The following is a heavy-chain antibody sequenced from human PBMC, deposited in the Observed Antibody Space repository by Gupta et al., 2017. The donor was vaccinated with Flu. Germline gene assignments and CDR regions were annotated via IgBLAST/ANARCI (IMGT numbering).Heavy chain of an antibody. V-gene: IGHV1-18*01. CDR2: ISTYNGNT. Sequence: VQSGAEVKKHGASVKVSCKTSGYTFTNYGVSWVRQAPGQGLEWMGWISTYNGNTNYAQNLQGRLTMTTDTSTSTVYMELRSLRSDDTAMYYCTRDHRGGEYYYGMDVWGQVTTVTVS. J-gene: IGHJ6*02. CDR3: TRDHRGGEYYYGMDV. CDR1: GYTFTNYG. D-gene: IGHD3-10*01.